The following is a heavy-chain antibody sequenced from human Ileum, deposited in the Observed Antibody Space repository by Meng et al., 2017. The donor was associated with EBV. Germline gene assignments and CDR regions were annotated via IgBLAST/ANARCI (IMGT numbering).Heavy chain of an antibody. CDR3: ARRSFAAGSPDY. V-gene: IGHV2-5*02. Sequence: QITLKESGPTLVTPPQTLTLTCTFSGFSLNTGGMAVSWIRQPPGKALEWLALIYWDDDKRYSPSLKTRLTITKDTSKNQVVLTMTNMDPVDTATYYCARRSFAAGSPDYWGQGTLVTVSS. D-gene: IGHD3-10*01. J-gene: IGHJ4*02. CDR1: GFSLNTGGMA. CDR2: IYWDDDK.